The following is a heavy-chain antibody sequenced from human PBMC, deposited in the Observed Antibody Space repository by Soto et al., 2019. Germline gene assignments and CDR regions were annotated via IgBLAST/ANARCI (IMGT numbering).Heavy chain of an antibody. V-gene: IGHV4-59*12. CDR3: ARGRDYGDQEYYYYMDV. D-gene: IGHD4-17*01. Sequence: PSETLSLTCTVSGGSISGYYWSWIRQPPGKGLEWIGDIFYSGSANYNPSLKSRVTISVDTSKNQFSLKLSSVTAADTAVYYCARGRDYGDQEYYYYMDVWGKGTTVTVSS. CDR1: GGSISGYY. J-gene: IGHJ6*03. CDR2: IFYSGSA.